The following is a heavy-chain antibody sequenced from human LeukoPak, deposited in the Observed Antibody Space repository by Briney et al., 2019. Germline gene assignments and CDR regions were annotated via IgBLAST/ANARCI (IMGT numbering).Heavy chain of an antibody. J-gene: IGHJ4*02. V-gene: IGHV1-69*04. CDR1: GGTFSNDA. CDR3: ARGSGSHYSHSIDY. CDR2: IVPILGFT. Sequence: GASVKVSCKASGGTFSNDAITWVRQAPGQGLEWMGRIVPILGFTNYPQRFEGKVTLTADKSTATAYMELSSLRSEDTAVYYCARGSGSHYSHSIDYWGQGTLVTVSS. D-gene: IGHD3-10*01.